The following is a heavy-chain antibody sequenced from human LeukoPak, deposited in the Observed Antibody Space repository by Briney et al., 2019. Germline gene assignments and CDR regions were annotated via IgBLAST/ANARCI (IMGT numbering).Heavy chain of an antibody. CDR2: IYYSGST. CDR1: DGSISNYF. J-gene: IGHJ6*03. V-gene: IGHV4-59*08. Sequence: SETLSLTCIVSDGSISNYFWSWIRQPPGKGLEWIGYIYYSGSTNYNPSLRSRVTISVDTSKNQFSLKLNSVTAADTAVYYCARGESSSSPLYYYYYMDVWGKGTTVTVSS. D-gene: IGHD6-6*01. CDR3: ARGESSSSPLYYYYYMDV.